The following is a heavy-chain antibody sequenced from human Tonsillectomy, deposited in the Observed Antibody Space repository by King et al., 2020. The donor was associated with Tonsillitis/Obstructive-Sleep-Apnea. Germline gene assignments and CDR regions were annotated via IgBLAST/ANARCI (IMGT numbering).Heavy chain of an antibody. Sequence: QLQESGPGLVKPSETLSLTCTVSGGSISSYYWSWIRQPPGKGLEWIGYTYYSGNTNHNPSLKSRVTISVDTSKNQFSLKLSSVTAADTAVYYCARVVVADASSGYYIGNAFDIWGQGTMVTVSS. CDR2: TYYSGNT. V-gene: IGHV4-59*01. CDR3: ARVVVADASSGYYIGNAFDI. D-gene: IGHD3-22*01. J-gene: IGHJ3*02. CDR1: GGSISSYY.